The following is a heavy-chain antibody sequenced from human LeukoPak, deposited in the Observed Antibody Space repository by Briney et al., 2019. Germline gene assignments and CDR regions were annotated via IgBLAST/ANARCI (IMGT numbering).Heavy chain of an antibody. J-gene: IGHJ4*02. V-gene: IGHV3-7*01. D-gene: IGHD5/OR15-5a*01. Sequence: GGSLRLSCAASGFTVSSYWMNWVRQAPGKGLEWVANTKHEGGEKYYVDSVKGRFIISRDDAMNSVYLQMNSLRVEDTAVYYCSRDRVSTWGQGTLVTVSS. CDR2: TKHEGGEK. CDR1: GFTVSSYW. CDR3: SRDRVST.